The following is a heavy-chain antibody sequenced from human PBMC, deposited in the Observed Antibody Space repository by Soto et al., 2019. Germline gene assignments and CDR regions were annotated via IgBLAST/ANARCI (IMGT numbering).Heavy chain of an antibody. Sequence: QITLKESGPTLVKPTQTLTLTCTFSGFSLSTSGVGVGWIRQPPGKALEWLALIYWDDDKRYSPSLKRRLTITKDSSKNPVVLTMTNMDPVDAATYYCAHRGGYSSIDYWGQGTLVTVSS. CDR1: GFSLSTSGVG. CDR2: IYWDDDK. D-gene: IGHD5-18*01. CDR3: AHRGGYSSIDY. J-gene: IGHJ4*02. V-gene: IGHV2-5*02.